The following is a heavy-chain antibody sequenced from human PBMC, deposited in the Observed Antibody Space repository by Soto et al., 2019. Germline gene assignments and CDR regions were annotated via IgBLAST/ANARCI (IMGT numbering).Heavy chain of an antibody. CDR1: GGSVSSGSYY. CDR2: IYYSGST. D-gene: IGHD3-22*01. J-gene: IGHJ4*02. CDR3: ARVDRYYDSSGYYPHQLDY. V-gene: IGHV4-61*01. Sequence: SETLSLTCTVSGGSVSSGSYYWSWIRQPPGKGLEWIGYIYYSGSTNYNPSLKSRVTISVDTSKNQFSLKLSSVTAADTAVYYCARVDRYYDSSGYYPHQLDYWGQGTLVTVSS.